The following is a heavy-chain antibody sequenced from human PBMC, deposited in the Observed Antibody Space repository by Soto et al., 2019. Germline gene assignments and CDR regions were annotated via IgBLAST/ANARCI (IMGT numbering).Heavy chain of an antibody. D-gene: IGHD3-3*01. V-gene: IGHV1-69*02. CDR2: IIPILGIA. J-gene: IGHJ6*02. CDR1: GGTFSSYT. Sequence: SVKVSCKASGGTFSSYTISWVRQAPGQGLEWMGRIIPILGIANYAQKFQGRVTMTRNTSISTAYMELSSLRSEDTAVYYCARVLSWASYYVFWSGYYNYYYYGMDFWGQGTTVTVSS. CDR3: ARVLSWASYYVFWSGYYNYYYYGMDF.